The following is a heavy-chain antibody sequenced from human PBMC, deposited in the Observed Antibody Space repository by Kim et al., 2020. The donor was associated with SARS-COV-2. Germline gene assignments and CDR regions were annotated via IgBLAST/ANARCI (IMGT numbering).Heavy chain of an antibody. J-gene: IGHJ4*02. CDR2: ISSSGSTI. V-gene: IGHV3-11*01. CDR3: AKTGRAYGIAVPNDPSY. Sequence: GGSLRLSCAASGFTFSNYYMSWIRQAPGKGLEWVSYISSSGSTIYYADSVKGRFTISRDNAKNSLYLQMNSLRAEDTAVYYCAKTGRAYGIAVPNDPSYWGQGTLVTVSS. CDR1: GFTFSNYY. D-gene: IGHD6-19*01.